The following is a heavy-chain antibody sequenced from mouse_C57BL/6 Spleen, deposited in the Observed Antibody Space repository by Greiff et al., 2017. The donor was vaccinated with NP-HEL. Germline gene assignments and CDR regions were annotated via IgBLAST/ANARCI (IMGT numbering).Heavy chain of an antibody. J-gene: IGHJ2*01. CDR3: ARWHYGSSY. CDR2: IHPNSGSI. CDR1: GYTFTSYW. Sequence: QVQLQQPGAELVKPGASVKLSCKASGYTFTSYWMHWVKQRPGQGLEWIGMIHPNSGSINYNEKFKSKATLTVDKSSSTAYMQLSSLTSEDSAICYCARWHYGSSYWGQGTTLTVSS. D-gene: IGHD1-1*01. V-gene: IGHV1-64*01.